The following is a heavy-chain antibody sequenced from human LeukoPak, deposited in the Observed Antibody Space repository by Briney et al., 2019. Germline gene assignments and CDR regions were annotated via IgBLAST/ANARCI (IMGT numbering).Heavy chain of an antibody. Sequence: PSETLSLTCTVSGGSISSSNYYWGWIRQPPGKGLEWIGSIYYSGSTSYNPSLKGRVTISVDTSSNQFSLKLRYVTAADTAVYFCARQSGPYSSSWFDYWGQGTLVTVSS. CDR3: ARQSGPYSSSWFDY. D-gene: IGHD6-13*01. V-gene: IGHV4-39*01. CDR2: IYYSGST. CDR1: GGSISSSNYY. J-gene: IGHJ4*02.